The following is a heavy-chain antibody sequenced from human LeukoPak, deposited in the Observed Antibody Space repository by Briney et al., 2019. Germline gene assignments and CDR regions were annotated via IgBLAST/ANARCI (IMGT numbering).Heavy chain of an antibody. CDR1: GFTFSDYY. J-gene: IGHJ3*02. D-gene: IGHD2-21*02. CDR3: TSHTGTGDAFRPFHI. V-gene: IGHV3-11*04. Sequence: GGSLRLSCAASGFTFSDYYMSWIRQAPGKGLEWVSYISSSGSSIFYADSVRGRFTISRDNAKNSLYLQMNSLRAEDTAVYYCTSHTGTGDAFRPFHIWGQGTMVTVSS. CDR2: ISSSGSSI.